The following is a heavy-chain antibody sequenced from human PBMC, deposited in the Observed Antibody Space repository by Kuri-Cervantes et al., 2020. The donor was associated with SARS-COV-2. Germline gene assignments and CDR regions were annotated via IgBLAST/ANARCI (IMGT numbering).Heavy chain of an antibody. Sequence: ASVKVSCKASVYTFTSYAMHWVRQAPGQRLEWMGWINAGNGNTKYSQKFQGRVTITRDTSAGTAYMELSSLRSEDTAVYYCARVQDYYDFWSGYYQAYDAFDIWGQGTMVTVSS. D-gene: IGHD3-3*01. CDR1: VYTFTSYA. J-gene: IGHJ3*02. CDR3: ARVQDYYDFWSGYYQAYDAFDI. CDR2: INAGNGNT. V-gene: IGHV1-3*01.